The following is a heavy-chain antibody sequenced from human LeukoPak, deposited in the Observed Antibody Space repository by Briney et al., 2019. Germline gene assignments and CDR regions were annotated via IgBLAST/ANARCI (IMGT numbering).Heavy chain of an antibody. D-gene: IGHD6-19*01. CDR3: AKRPGGYSSGYYIDY. V-gene: IGHV3-23*01. Sequence: PGGSLRLSCAASGFTFSNYAMSWVRQAPGKGLEWVSGISGSGGGTYYADSVKGRRFTISRDNSKNTLYLQMNSPRAEDTAIYYCAKRPGGYSSGYYIDYWGQGTLVTVSS. CDR2: ISGSGGGT. J-gene: IGHJ4*02. CDR1: GFTFSNYA.